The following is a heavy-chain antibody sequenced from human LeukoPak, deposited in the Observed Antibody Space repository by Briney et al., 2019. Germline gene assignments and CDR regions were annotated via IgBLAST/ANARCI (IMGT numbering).Heavy chain of an antibody. CDR1: GFTFSSYG. Sequence: PGRSLRLSCAASGFTFSSYGMHWVRQAPGKGLEWVAVIWYDGSNKYYADSVKGRFTISRDNSKNTLYLQMNSLRAEDTAVYYCARGSQDSAYYFDYWAQGTLVTVSS. J-gene: IGHJ4*02. D-gene: IGHD3/OR15-3a*01. CDR2: IWYDGSNK. V-gene: IGHV3-33*01. CDR3: ARGSQDSAYYFDY.